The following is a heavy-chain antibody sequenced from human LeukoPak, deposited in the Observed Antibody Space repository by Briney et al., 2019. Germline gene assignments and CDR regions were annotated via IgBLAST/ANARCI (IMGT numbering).Heavy chain of an antibody. CDR1: GFTFSSYW. J-gene: IGHJ4*02. CDR3: ARDLGGSGSTPIDY. V-gene: IGHV3-74*01. D-gene: IGHD4-23*01. CDR2: VSSDGRNT. Sequence: GGSLRLSCAASGFTFSSYWMHWVRQAPGKGLVWVSRVSSDGRNTIYADSVKGRFTISRDNAMYTLYLQMNSLRAEDTAVYYCARDLGGSGSTPIDYWGQGILVTVSS.